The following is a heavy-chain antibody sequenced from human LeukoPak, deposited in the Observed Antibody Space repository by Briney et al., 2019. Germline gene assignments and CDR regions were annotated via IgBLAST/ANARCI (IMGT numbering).Heavy chain of an antibody. CDR3: AGETFSSPADY. CDR1: GFTFSDYY. CDR2: ISSSGSTI. Sequence: GGSLRLSCAASGFTFSDYYMSWIRQAPGKGLEWVSYISSSGSTIYYADSVKGRFTISRDNAKNSLYLQMNSLRAEDTAVYYCAGETFSSPADYWGQGTLVTVSS. D-gene: IGHD6-13*01. V-gene: IGHV3-11*01. J-gene: IGHJ4*02.